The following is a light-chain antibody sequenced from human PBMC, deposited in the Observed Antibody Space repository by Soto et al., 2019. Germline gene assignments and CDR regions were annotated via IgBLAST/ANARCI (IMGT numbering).Light chain of an antibody. CDR3: QQYNSFSGT. CDR2: GAS. Sequence: EIVLTQSPVTLSLSPGERATLSCRASQSVSNNYLAWYQQKPGQAPGLLIHGASNRATGIPDRFSGSGSGTEFTLTISSLQPDDFATYYCQQYNSFSGTFGQGTKVDIK. V-gene: IGKV3-20*01. CDR1: QSVSNNY. J-gene: IGKJ1*01.